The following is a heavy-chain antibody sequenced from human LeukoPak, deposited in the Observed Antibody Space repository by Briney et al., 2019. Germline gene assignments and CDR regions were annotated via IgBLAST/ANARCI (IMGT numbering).Heavy chain of an antibody. V-gene: IGHV3-15*01. CDR3: TTEGGHLHSNPFDY. CDR1: GFTFSNGW. D-gene: IGHD2-15*01. Sequence: GGSLRLSCAASGFTFSNGWMSWVRQAPGKGLEWLGHIKSKTNGGTTDYAAPVKGRFSISRDDSRTTVYLQMNSLKTEDTAVYYCTTEGGHLHSNPFDYWGQGTLVTVSS. J-gene: IGHJ4*02. CDR2: IKSKTNGGTT.